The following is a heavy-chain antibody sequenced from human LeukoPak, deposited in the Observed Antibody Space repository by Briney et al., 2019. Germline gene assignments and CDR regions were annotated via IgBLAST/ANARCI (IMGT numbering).Heavy chain of an antibody. CDR2: IIPIFGTA. Sequence: ASVKVSCKASGGTFSSYAISWVRQAPGQGLEWMGGIIPIFGTANYAQKFQGRVTITADESTSTAYMELSSLRSGDTAVYYCARDRTTVTTGGPDWFDPWGQGTLVTVSS. V-gene: IGHV1-69*13. CDR3: ARDRTTVTTGGPDWFDP. CDR1: GGTFSSYA. D-gene: IGHD4-11*01. J-gene: IGHJ5*02.